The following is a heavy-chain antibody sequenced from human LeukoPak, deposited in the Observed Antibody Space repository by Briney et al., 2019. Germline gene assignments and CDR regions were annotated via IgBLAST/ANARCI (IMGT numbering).Heavy chain of an antibody. D-gene: IGHD3-3*01. CDR1: GGTFSSYA. CDR2: IIPIFGTA. J-gene: IGHJ6*02. CDR3: ARSLRGGYDFWSGFPPNNYYYGMDV. V-gene: IGHV1-69*01. Sequence: SVKVSCKASGGTFSSYAIGWVRQAPGQGLEWMGGIIPIFGTANYAQKFQGRVTITADESTSTAYMELSSLRSEDTAVYYCARSLRGGYDFWSGFPPNNYYYGMDVWGQGTTVTVSS.